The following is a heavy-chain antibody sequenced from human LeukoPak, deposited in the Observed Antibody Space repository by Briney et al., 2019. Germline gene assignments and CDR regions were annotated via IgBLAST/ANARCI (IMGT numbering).Heavy chain of an antibody. J-gene: IGHJ3*02. V-gene: IGHV3-7*01. CDR3: ARPVAGAFDI. CDR1: GFTFSSYW. D-gene: IGHD2-15*01. Sequence: GGSLRLSCAASGFTFSSYWMSWVRQAPGKRLEWVANIKQDGSEQYYVDSVKGRFTISRDNSKNTLYLQMNSLRAEDTAVYYCARPVAGAFDIWGQGTMVTVSS. CDR2: IKQDGSEQ.